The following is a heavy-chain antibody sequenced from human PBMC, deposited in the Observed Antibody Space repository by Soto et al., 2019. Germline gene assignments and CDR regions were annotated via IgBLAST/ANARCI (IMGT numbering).Heavy chain of an antibody. Sequence: GPGPPLVNPTQTLPQTRTVSGLSITTSEMRVRWIRQPPGKELECLARIDWNDDKFYSTSLKTSLTISKDNSKNQVVLTMTNMDPVDTATYYGAHARRPCDY. CDR2: IDWNDDK. D-gene: IGHD2-2*01. J-gene: IGHJ4*01. CDR1: GLSITTSEMR. V-gene: IGHV2-70*04. CDR3: AHARRPCDY.